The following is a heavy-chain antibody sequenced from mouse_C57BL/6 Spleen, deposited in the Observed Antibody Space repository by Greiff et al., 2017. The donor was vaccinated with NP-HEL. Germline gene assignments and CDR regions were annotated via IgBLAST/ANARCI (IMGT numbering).Heavy chain of an antibody. CDR3: ARGPPYDYDEGFAY. D-gene: IGHD2-4*01. CDR1: GYAFSSSW. CDR2: IYPGDGDT. J-gene: IGHJ3*01. Sequence: QVQLQRSGPELVKPGASVKISCKASGYAFSSSWMNWVKQRPGKGLEWIGRIYPGDGDTNYNGKFKGKATLTADKSSSTAYMQLSSLTSEDSAVYFCARGPPYDYDEGFAYWGQGTLVTVSA. V-gene: IGHV1-82*01.